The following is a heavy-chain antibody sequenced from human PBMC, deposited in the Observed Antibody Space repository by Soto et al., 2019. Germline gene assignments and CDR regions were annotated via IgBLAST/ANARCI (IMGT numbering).Heavy chain of an antibody. CDR2: IYYSGST. J-gene: IGHJ5*02. CDR1: GGSISSYY. V-gene: IGHV4-59*01. Sequence: SETLSLTCTVSGGSISSYYWSWIRQPPGKGLEWIGYIYYSGSTNYNPSLKSRVTISVDTSKNQFSLKLSSVTAADTAVYYCARGLSYHILTGYLSPWGQGTLVTVSS. CDR3: ARGLSYHILTGYLSP. D-gene: IGHD3-9*01.